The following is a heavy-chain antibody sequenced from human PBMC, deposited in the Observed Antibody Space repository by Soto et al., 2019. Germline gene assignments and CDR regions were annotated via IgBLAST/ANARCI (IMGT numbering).Heavy chain of an antibody. CDR2: ISGSGDTT. V-gene: IGHV3-23*01. D-gene: IGHD6-19*01. Sequence: VQLLESGGGLVQPGGSLRLSCVASGFTFTTYVMTWVRQAPGKGLEWVSAISGSGDTTYYADSVKGRFTISRDNSKNSLFLQMNSLRAEDTAVYYCVKGGWCDDWGQGTLVTVSS. J-gene: IGHJ4*02. CDR3: VKGGWCDD. CDR1: GFTFTTYV.